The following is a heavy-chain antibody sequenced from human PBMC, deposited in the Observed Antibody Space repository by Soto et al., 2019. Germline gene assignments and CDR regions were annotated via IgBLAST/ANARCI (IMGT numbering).Heavy chain of an antibody. V-gene: IGHV4-59*01. Sequence: LSLTCAVSGDSITSNHWNWIRQPPGRGLEWIGYIYNSGTTKYNPSLKSRVIISVDTSKNQLSLKLSSVIAADTAVYYCARVSMSTVSWGFDPWGQGTLVTVSS. CDR2: IYNSGTT. D-gene: IGHD4-4*01. J-gene: IGHJ5*02. CDR1: GDSITSNH. CDR3: ARVSMSTVSWGFDP.